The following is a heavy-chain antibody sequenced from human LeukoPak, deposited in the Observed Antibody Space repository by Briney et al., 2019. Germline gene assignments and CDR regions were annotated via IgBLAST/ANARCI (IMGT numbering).Heavy chain of an antibody. CDR2: INPNSDAT. D-gene: IGHD3-10*01. J-gene: IGHJ4*02. CDR3: ARGRSFGELGVY. CDR1: GYTFIDYY. Sequence: GASVKVSCRASGYTFIDYYIHWVRQAPGQGLEWMGSINPNSDATNYAQNFQGRVTMTRDTFIRTTYMELSRLTSDDTAVYYCARGRSFGELGVYWGQGTLLTVSS. V-gene: IGHV1-2*02.